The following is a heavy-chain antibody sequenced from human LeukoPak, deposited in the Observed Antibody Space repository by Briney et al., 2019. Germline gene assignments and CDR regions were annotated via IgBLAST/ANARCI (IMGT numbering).Heavy chain of an antibody. CDR2: IDPSDSYT. D-gene: IGHD3-22*01. CDR3: ARHLPSTYYYDSSAYPPDDY. Sequence: GESLKISCKGSGYSFSNYWIGWVRQMPGKGLEWMGRIDPSDSYTNYSPSFQGHVTISADKSINTAYPQWSSLKASDTAMYYCARHLPSTYYYDSSAYPPDDYWGQGTLVTVSS. CDR1: GYSFSNYW. J-gene: IGHJ4*02. V-gene: IGHV5-10-1*01.